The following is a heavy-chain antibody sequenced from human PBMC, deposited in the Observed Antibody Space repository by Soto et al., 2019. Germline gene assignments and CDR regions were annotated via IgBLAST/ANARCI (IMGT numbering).Heavy chain of an antibody. CDR2: ISYDGSNK. J-gene: IGHJ4*02. CDR1: GFTFRNYG. Sequence: QVQLVESGGGVVQPGRSLRLSCAASGFTFRNYGMHWVRQAPGKGLEWVAVISYDGSNKYYVDSVKGRFTISRDNSKNSRYLEMNSLRAEDTAVYLCAKEMGPYCGGDCYSSGIDYWGQGTLVTVSS. V-gene: IGHV3-30*18. D-gene: IGHD2-21*02. CDR3: AKEMGPYCGGDCYSSGIDY.